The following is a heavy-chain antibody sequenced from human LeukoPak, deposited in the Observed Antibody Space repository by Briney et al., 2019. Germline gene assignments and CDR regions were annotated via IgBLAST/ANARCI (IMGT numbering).Heavy chain of an antibody. Sequence: AETLSLTCTVSGGSISSYYWSWIRQPAGKGLEWIGRIYSSGSTNYNPSLKSRVTMSVDTSKNQFSLKLSSVTAADTAVYYCARLKRAFSGSDYFDYWGQGTLVTVSS. CDR3: ARLKRAFSGSDYFDY. CDR1: GGSISSYY. D-gene: IGHD1-26*01. CDR2: IYSSGST. J-gene: IGHJ4*02. V-gene: IGHV4-4*07.